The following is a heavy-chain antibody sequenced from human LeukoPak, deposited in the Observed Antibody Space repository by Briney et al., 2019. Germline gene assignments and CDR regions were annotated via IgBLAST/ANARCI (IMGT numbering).Heavy chain of an antibody. J-gene: IGHJ3*02. D-gene: IGHD3-9*01. Sequence: GGSLRLSCAASGFTFSNYAIHWVRQAPGKGLEWVAIISYDGSNKYYADSVKGRFTISRDNSKNTLYLQMNSLRAGDTAVYYCAREGRFFDRWSFDIWGQGTMVTVSS. CDR1: GFTFSNYA. CDR2: ISYDGSNK. CDR3: AREGRFFDRWSFDI. V-gene: IGHV3-30-3*01.